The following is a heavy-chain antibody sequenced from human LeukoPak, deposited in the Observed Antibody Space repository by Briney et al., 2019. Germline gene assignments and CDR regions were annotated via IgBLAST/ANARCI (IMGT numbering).Heavy chain of an antibody. D-gene: IGHD4-17*01. Sequence: ASVKASCKASGYTFTSYDINWVRQATGQGLEWMGWMNPNSGNTGYAQKFQGRVTMTRNTSISTAYMELSSLRSEDTAVYYCARGGLDGDYFDYWGQGTLVTVSS. CDR3: ARGGLDGDYFDY. CDR2: MNPNSGNT. V-gene: IGHV1-8*01. J-gene: IGHJ4*02. CDR1: GYTFTSYD.